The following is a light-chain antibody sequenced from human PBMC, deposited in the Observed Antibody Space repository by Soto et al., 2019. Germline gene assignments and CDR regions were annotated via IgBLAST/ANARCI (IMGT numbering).Light chain of an antibody. V-gene: IGLV2-14*03. Sequence: QSVLTQTASVSGSPGQSITISCTGTSSDVGGYRYVSWYQHHPGKVPKLIIYDVSNRPSGISDRFSGSKSANTASLTISGLQAEDEADYYCSSYTSTSAYVVFGGGTQLTVL. CDR2: DVS. CDR3: SSYTSTSAYVV. CDR1: SSDVGGYRY. J-gene: IGLJ2*01.